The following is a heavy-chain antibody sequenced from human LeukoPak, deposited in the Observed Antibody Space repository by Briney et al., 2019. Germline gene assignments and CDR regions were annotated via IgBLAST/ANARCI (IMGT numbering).Heavy chain of an antibody. CDR1: GFTFSSYS. CDR2: ISSSSSYI. V-gene: IGHV3-21*01. CDR3: ARGRDDYVWGSFRLKFYFDY. D-gene: IGHD3-16*02. Sequence: PGGSLRLSCAASGFTFSSYSLNWVRQAPGKGLEWVSSISSSSSYIYYADSLKGRFTISRDNAKNSLYLQMNSPRVEDTAVYYCARGRDDYVWGSFRLKFYFDYWGQGTLVTVSS. J-gene: IGHJ4*02.